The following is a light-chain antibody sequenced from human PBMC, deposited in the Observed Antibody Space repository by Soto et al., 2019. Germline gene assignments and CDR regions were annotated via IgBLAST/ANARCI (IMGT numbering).Light chain of an antibody. CDR2: NNN. CDR1: NSNIGSNA. J-gene: IGLJ2*01. CDR3: AAWDDSLNGLV. Sequence: QSVLTQPPSASGTPGQRVTISCSGSNSNIGSNAVSWYQQLPGTAPQPLIYNNNQRPSGVPDRFSGSKSGTSASLAISGLQSEDEADYYCAAWDDSLNGLVFGGGTKVTVL. V-gene: IGLV1-44*01.